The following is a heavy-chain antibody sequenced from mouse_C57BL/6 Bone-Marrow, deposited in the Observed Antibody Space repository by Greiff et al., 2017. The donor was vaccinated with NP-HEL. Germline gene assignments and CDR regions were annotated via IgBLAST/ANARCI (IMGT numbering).Heavy chain of an antibody. CDR3: ARHSLYYYAMDY. V-gene: IGHV2-6-1*01. CDR1: GFSLTSYG. D-gene: IGHD6-2*01. J-gene: IGHJ4*01. CDR2: IWSDGST. Sequence: VKLMESGPGLVAPSQSLSITCTVSGFSLTSYGVHWVRQPPGKGLEWLVVIWSDGSTTYNSALKSRLSISKDNSKSQVFLKMNSLQTDDTAMYYCARHSLYYYAMDYWGQGTSVTVSS.